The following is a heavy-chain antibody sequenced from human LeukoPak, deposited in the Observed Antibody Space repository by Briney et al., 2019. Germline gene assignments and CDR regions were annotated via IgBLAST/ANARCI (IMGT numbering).Heavy chain of an antibody. CDR2: ILYDGSKK. V-gene: IGHV3-30*02. D-gene: IGHD6-13*01. CDR1: GFTFTSYG. CDR3: AKDGYLEAVAGTYDFDY. Sequence: PGGSLRLSXAASGFTFTSYGMHWVRQAPGKGLEWVAFILYDGSKKYYANSVKGRFTISRDNSKNTLYLQMNSLRAEDTAVYYCAKDGYLEAVAGTYDFDYWGQGTLVTVSS. J-gene: IGHJ4*02.